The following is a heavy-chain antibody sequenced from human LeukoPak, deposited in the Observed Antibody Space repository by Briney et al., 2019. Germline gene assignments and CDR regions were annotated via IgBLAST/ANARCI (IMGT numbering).Heavy chain of an antibody. Sequence: ASVKVSCKASGYTFTSYGISWVRQAPGQGLEWMGRIIPILGIANYAQKFQGRVTITADKSTSTAYMELSSLRSEDTAVYYCATDDYGDYRMIYYYGMDVWSQGTTVTVSS. CDR2: IIPILGIA. D-gene: IGHD4-17*01. V-gene: IGHV1-69*04. CDR1: GYTFTSYG. CDR3: ATDDYGDYRMIYYYGMDV. J-gene: IGHJ6*02.